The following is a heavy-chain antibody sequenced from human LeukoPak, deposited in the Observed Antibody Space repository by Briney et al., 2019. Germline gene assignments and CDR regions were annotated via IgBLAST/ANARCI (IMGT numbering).Heavy chain of an antibody. V-gene: IGHV3-33*01. D-gene: IGHD6-13*01. CDR1: GFTFSSYG. CDR3: ATEQGGIALGIGAFDI. J-gene: IGHJ3*02. Sequence: GGSLRLSCAASGFTFSSYGMHWVRQAPGKGLEWAAVIWYDGSNKDYADSVKGRFTISRDNSKNTLYLQMNSLRAEDTAVYYCATEQGGIALGIGAFDIWGQGTVVTVSS. CDR2: IWYDGSNK.